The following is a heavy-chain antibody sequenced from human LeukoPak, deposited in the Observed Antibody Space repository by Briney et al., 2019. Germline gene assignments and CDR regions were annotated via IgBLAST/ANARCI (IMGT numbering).Heavy chain of an antibody. D-gene: IGHD2-2*02. CDR1: GFTFSSYS. CDR3: ARERYCSSTSCYMDAFDI. CDR2: ISSSSSYI. J-gene: IGHJ3*02. V-gene: IGHV3-21*01. Sequence: PGGSLRLSCAASGFTFSSYSMNWVRQAPGKGLEWVSSISSSSSYIYYADSVKGRFTISRDNAKNSLYLQMNSLRAEDTAVYYCARERYCSSTSCYMDAFDIWGQGTMVTVSS.